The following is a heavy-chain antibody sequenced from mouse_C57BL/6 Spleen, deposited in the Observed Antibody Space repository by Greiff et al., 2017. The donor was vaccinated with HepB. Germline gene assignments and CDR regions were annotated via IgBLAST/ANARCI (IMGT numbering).Heavy chain of an antibody. J-gene: IGHJ1*03. CDR1: GYTFTSYW. CDR3: ARTMITTVPGYFDV. CDR2: IYPSDSET. D-gene: IGHD2-4*01. Sequence: QVQLQQPGAELVRPGSSVKLSCKASGYTFTSYWMDWVKQRPGQGLEWIGNIYPSDSETHYNQKFKDKATLTVDKSSSTAYMQLSSLTSEDSAVYYCARTMITTVPGYFDVWGTGTTVTVSS. V-gene: IGHV1-61*01.